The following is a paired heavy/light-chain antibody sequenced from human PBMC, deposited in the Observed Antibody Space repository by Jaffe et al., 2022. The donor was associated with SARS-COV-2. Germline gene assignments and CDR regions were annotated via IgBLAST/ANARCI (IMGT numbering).Heavy chain of an antibody. CDR2: IGGDSGGI. J-gene: IGHJ4*02. V-gene: IGHV3-23*04. CDR1: GFAFSNYA. D-gene: IGHD1-7*01. Sequence: EVQLVESGGGLEQPGGSLRLSCAASGFAFSNYAMAWVRQTPGKGLEWVSVIGGDSGGIQYADSVEGRFTVSRDNPKNTLYLQMDSLRAEDTAVYYCAKYRTSGAPVRIFDYWGQGTLVTVSS. CDR3: AKYRTSGAPVRIFDY.
Light chain of an antibody. CDR2: AAS. J-gene: IGKJ4*01. V-gene: IGKV1-12*01. Sequence: DIQMTQSPSSVSASVGDRVTITCRASRGISTSLAWYQQKPGKAPKLLIYAASSLESGVPSRFSGSGSGTDFTLTIRSLQPEDFATYYCQQANSFPLTFGGGTKVEIK. CDR1: RGISTS. CDR3: QQANSFPLT.